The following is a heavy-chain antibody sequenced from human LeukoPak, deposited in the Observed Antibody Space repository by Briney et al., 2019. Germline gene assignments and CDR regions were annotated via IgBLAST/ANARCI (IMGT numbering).Heavy chain of an antibody. Sequence: ASVKVSCKASGYTFTGYYMHWVRQAPGQGLEWMGWINPNSGGTNYAQKFQGRVTMTRDTSISTAYMELSRLRSDDTAVYYCARGAGYYDFWSGYPFDYWGQGTLVTVSS. J-gene: IGHJ4*02. CDR2: INPNSGGT. D-gene: IGHD3-3*01. V-gene: IGHV1-2*02. CDR1: GYTFTGYY. CDR3: ARGAGYYDFWSGYPFDY.